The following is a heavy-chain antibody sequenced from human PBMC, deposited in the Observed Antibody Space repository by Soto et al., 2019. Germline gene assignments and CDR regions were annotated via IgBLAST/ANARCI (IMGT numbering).Heavy chain of an antibody. J-gene: IGHJ3*02. CDR1: GGSISSYY. Sequence: QVQLQESGPGLVKPSETLSLTCTVSGGSISSYYWSWIRQPPGKGLEWIGYIYYSGSTNYNPSLKSRVTISVDTYKNQFSLQLSSVTAADTAVYYCARVDTAMANAFDIWGQGTMFTVSS. CDR3: ARVDTAMANAFDI. V-gene: IGHV4-59*01. CDR2: IYYSGST. D-gene: IGHD5-18*01.